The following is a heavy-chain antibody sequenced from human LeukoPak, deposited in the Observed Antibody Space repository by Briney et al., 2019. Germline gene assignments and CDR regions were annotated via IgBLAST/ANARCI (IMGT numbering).Heavy chain of an antibody. D-gene: IGHD1-1*01. Sequence: GASVKVSCKASGYTFTSYGISWVRQAPGQGLEWMGIINPSGGSTSYAQKFQGRVTMTRDMSTSTVYMELSSLRSEDTAVYYCARDSGIGERRGHFDYWGQGTLVTVSS. V-gene: IGHV1-46*01. CDR2: INPSGGST. J-gene: IGHJ4*02. CDR1: GYTFTSYG. CDR3: ARDSGIGERRGHFDY.